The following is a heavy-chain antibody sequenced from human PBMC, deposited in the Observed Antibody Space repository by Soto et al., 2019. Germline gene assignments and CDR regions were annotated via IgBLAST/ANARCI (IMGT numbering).Heavy chain of an antibody. Sequence: ASVKVSCKASGYTFTGQYMHWLRQAAGQGLEWMGWINPNSGGTNYAQKFQGWITMTRDTSISTAYMELSRLRSDDTAVYFCARSFYYGSGSYYDYGLDVWGQGTTVTVSS. D-gene: IGHD3-10*01. J-gene: IGHJ6*02. V-gene: IGHV1-2*04. CDR3: ARSFYYGSGSYYDYGLDV. CDR1: GYTFTGQY. CDR2: INPNSGGT.